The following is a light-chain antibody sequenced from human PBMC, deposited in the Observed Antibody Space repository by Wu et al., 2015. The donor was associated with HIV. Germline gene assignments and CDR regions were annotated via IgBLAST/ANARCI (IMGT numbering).Light chain of an antibody. J-gene: IGKJ4*01. CDR3: QQYEKWPLT. V-gene: IGKV3-15*01. CDR1: QSVNSN. CDR2: DAS. Sequence: EIVMTQSPATLSVSPGDRATLSCRASQSVNSNLAWYQQKPGQSPRLLIYDASTRATGIPASFSGSGSGTEFTLTISSLQSEDFAVYYCQQYEKWPLTFGGGTKVVIK.